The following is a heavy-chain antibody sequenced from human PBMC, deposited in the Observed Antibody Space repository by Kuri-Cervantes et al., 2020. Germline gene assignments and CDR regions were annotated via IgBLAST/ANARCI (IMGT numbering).Heavy chain of an antibody. V-gene: IGHV1-8*01. CDR1: GYTFTNYD. Sequence: ASVKVSCKASGYTFTNYDINWVRQATGQRLEWMGWMSPSNGNTGYAQKFQGRVTMTRDTSISTAYMELSSLRSEDTAVYYCAKPYSGYDFNNWFDPWGQGTLVTVSS. CDR3: AKPYSGYDFNNWFDP. CDR2: MSPSNGNT. D-gene: IGHD5-12*01. J-gene: IGHJ5*02.